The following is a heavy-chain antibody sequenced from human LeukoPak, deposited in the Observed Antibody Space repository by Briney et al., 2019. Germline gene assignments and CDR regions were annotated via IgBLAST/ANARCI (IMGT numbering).Heavy chain of an antibody. CDR2: IYPRGST. V-gene: IGHV4-4*07. J-gene: IGHJ3*02. D-gene: IGHD2-2*01. CDR1: GGSISNYY. CDR3: ARGRYCTATTCDAGGDAFDI. Sequence: SETLSLTCTVSGGSISNYYWSWIRQPAGKGLEWIGRIYPRGSTTYSSSLKSRVTMSADTSKNHFSLNLTSLTAADTAVYYCARGRYCTATTCDAGGDAFDIWGQGTMVTVSS.